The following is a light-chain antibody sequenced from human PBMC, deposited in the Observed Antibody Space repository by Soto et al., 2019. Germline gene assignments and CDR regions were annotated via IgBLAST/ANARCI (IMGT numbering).Light chain of an antibody. Sequence: IVLTQSPGTLSLSPGERTTLSCRASQSISRYLAWYQQKPGQGPRLLIYGASSRATGTPDMFSGCGSGTDFTLTINTLEPEDFALYYCQQYGSSPPTVGQGTKVDI. J-gene: IGKJ1*01. CDR3: QQYGSSPPT. CDR1: QSISRY. CDR2: GAS. V-gene: IGKV3-20*01.